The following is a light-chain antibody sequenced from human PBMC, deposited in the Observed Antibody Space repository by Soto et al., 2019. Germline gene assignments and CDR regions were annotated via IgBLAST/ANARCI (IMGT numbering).Light chain of an antibody. Sequence: ETVLTQSPGTLSLSPGERATVSCRASQSVGGSSLAWYQQRPGQAPRLLIYDTSKRATGIPDRFSGSGSGTDFTLTISRLEPEDFAVYYCQQYGSSPQWTFGQGTKVDIK. CDR1: QSVGGSS. CDR2: DTS. J-gene: IGKJ1*01. CDR3: QQYGSSPQWT. V-gene: IGKV3-20*01.